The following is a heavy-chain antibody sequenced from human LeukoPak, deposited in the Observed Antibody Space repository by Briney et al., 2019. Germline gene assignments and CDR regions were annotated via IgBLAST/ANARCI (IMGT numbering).Heavy chain of an antibody. Sequence: PSQTLSLTCTVSGGSISSGGHYWNWFRQHPGKGLEWIGYIYYTGSTFYNPSLKSRLTISVDTSKNQVSLKLSSVTAADTAAYYCASSEATTTPPPYGMDVWGRGTKVTVSS. V-gene: IGHV4-31*02. J-gene: IGHJ6*02. D-gene: IGHD5-12*01. CDR3: ASSEATTTPPPYGMDV. CDR1: GGSISSGGHY. CDR2: IYYTGST.